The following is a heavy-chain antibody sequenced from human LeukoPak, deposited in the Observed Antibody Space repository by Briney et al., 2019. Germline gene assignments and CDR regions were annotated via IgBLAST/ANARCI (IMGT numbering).Heavy chain of an antibody. CDR2: INHSGST. CDR1: GGSFSGYY. CDR3: AREGGGRTGYYYYYYMDV. Sequence: SETLSLTCAVYGGSFSGYYWNWIRQPPGKGLEWIGEINHSGSTNYNPSLKSRVTISVDTSKNQFSLKLSSVTAADTAVYYCAREGGGRTGYYYYYYMDVWGKGTTVTVSS. D-gene: IGHD2-15*01. V-gene: IGHV4-34*01. J-gene: IGHJ6*03.